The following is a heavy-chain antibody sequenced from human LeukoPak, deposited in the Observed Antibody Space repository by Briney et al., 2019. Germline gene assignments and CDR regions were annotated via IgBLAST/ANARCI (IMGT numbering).Heavy chain of an antibody. D-gene: IGHD6-6*01. V-gene: IGHV4-59*01. CDR3: ARSDSSSLPSDY. J-gene: IGHJ4*02. CDR2: IYYSGIT. Sequence: SETLSLTCTVSGGSISSYYWTWIRQPPGKGLEWIGYIYYSGITNYNPSLKSRVTISVDTSKNQFSLKLTSVTAADTAMYYCARSDSSSLPSDYWGQGTLVTVS. CDR1: GGSISSYY.